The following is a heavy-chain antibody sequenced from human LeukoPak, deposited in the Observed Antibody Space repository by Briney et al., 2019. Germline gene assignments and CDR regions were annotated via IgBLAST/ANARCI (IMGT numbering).Heavy chain of an antibody. CDR3: AGAPRLAVAGTHFDY. CDR2: IYTSGST. Sequence: SETLSLTCTVSGGSISRGSYYWRWIRQPAGKGLEWIGRIYTSGSTNYNPSLKSRVTISVDTSKNQFSLKLSSVTAADTAVYYCAGAPRLAVAGTHFDYWGQGTLVTVSS. V-gene: IGHV4-61*02. CDR1: GGSISRGSYY. D-gene: IGHD6-19*01. J-gene: IGHJ4*02.